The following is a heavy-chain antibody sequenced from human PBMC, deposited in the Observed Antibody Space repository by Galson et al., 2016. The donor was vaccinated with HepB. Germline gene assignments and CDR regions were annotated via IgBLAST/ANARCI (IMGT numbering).Heavy chain of an antibody. CDR2: IYPGDSDT. D-gene: IGHD5-18*01. J-gene: IGHJ4*02. Sequence: QSGAEVKKPGESLKISCKGSGYSFTSCWIGWVRQMPGKGLEWMGIIYPGDSDTTYSPSFQGQVTISADKSISTAYLQWSSLKASDTAMYYCARPHHPASYSYGYLYWGQGTLVTVSS. V-gene: IGHV5-51*03. CDR1: GYSFTSCW. CDR3: ARPHHPASYSYGYLY.